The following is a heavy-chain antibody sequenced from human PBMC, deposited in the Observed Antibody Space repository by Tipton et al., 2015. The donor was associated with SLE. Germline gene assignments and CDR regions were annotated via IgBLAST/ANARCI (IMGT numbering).Heavy chain of an antibody. Sequence: QLVQSGAEVKKPGASVKVSCKASGYTFTGYYMHWVRQAPGQGLEWMGWINPNSGGTNYAQKFQGRVTMTRDTSISTAYMELSRLRSDDTAVYYCARASSYYFGSRGYYYEDYWGQGTLVTVSS. V-gene: IGHV1-2*02. CDR2: INPNSGGT. D-gene: IGHD3-22*01. CDR1: GYTFTGYY. CDR3: ARASSYYFGSRGYYYEDY. J-gene: IGHJ4*02.